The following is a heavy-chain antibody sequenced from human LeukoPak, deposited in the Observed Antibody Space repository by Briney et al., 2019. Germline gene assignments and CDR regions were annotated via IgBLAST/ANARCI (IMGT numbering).Heavy chain of an antibody. Sequence: QSGGSLRLSCAASGFTFSSNWMPWVRQAPGKGLVWVSRINSDGSSTSYADSVKGRFTISRDNAKNTLYLQMNSLRAEDTAVYYCARGKYDFWSGYYNLGDYFDYWGQGTLVTVS. CDR2: INSDGSST. CDR1: GFTFSSNW. J-gene: IGHJ4*02. V-gene: IGHV3-74*01. D-gene: IGHD3-3*01. CDR3: ARGKYDFWSGYYNLGDYFDY.